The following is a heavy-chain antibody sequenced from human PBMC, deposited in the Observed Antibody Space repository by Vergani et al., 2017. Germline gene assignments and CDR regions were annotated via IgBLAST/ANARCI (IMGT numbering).Heavy chain of an antibody. CDR1: GYSFTSYW. D-gene: IGHD3-10*01. CDR2: IYPGDSDT. Sequence: EVQLVPSGAEVKKPGESLTISCKGSGYSFTSYWIGWVRQMPGKGLEWMGIIYPGDSDTRYSPSFQGQVTISADKSISTAYLQWSSLKASDTAMYYCARYAITMVRGVIYYYYGMDVWGQGTTVTVSS. J-gene: IGHJ6*02. CDR3: ARYAITMVRGVIYYYYGMDV. V-gene: IGHV5-51*01.